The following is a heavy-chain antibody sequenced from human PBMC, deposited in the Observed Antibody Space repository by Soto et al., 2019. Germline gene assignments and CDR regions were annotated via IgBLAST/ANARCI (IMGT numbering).Heavy chain of an antibody. Sequence: SETLSLTCTVSGGSISSYYWSWIRQPPGKGLEWIGFIYYRGSTNYNPSLKSRVTISVDTSKNQFSLKLSSVTAADTAVYYCARELFGRSVWFDPWGQGTLVTVSS. J-gene: IGHJ5*02. CDR2: IYYRGST. V-gene: IGHV4-59*01. CDR1: GGSISSYY. D-gene: IGHD3-10*01. CDR3: ARELFGRSVWFDP.